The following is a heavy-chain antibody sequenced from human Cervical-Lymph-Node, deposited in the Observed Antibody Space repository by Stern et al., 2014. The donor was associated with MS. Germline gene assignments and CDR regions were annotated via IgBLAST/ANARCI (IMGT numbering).Heavy chain of an antibody. CDR2: INWNGGST. J-gene: IGHJ2*01. Sequence: VQLVESGGGVVRPGGSMRLSCAASGFTFDDYGMSWVRQAPGKGLEWVSGINWNGGSTVYADSVKGRFTISRDNAKNSLYLQMNSLRAEDTALYHCARAVLWFGELSYFDLWGRGTLVTVSS. CDR1: GFTFDDYG. CDR3: ARAVLWFGELSYFDL. D-gene: IGHD3-10*01. V-gene: IGHV3-20*01.